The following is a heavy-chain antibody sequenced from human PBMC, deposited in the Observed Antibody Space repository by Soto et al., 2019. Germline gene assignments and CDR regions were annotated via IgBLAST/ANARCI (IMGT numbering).Heavy chain of an antibody. V-gene: IGHV4-59*12. Sequence: PSETLSLTFSVSGTTISTYDWSWIRQPPGKGMDWIGKLHNSGATKYSLHLKSRVIISGDRSKNQISLMLSYVTAADTAIYYCARDIGPYGTQSRWFNXWGPGTLVTVSX. CDR2: LHNSGAT. J-gene: IGHJ5*02. CDR1: GTTISTYD. D-gene: IGHD2-8*01. CDR3: ARDIGPYGTQSRWFNX.